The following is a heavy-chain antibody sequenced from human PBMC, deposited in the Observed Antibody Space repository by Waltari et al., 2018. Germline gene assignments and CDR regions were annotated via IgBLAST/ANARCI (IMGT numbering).Heavy chain of an antibody. CDR3: ARLPTKYYDSLGWGFFDQ. CDR2: LRNTGGT. CDR1: GDFLSDYH. V-gene: IGHV4-59*08. J-gene: IGHJ4*02. D-gene: IGHD3-22*01. Sequence: HVQLQESGPGLVKPSETLSLPCTVSGDFLSDYHSPWIRQAPGRGLEWVAYLRNTGGTKSNPSLGSRVTVSADTSKKQFSLRLTSVTAADSAVYYCARLPTKYYDSLGWGFFDQWGQGILVTVSS.